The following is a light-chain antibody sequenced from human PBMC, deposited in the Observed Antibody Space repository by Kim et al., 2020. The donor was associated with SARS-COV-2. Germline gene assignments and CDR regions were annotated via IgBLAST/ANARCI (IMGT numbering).Light chain of an antibody. CDR1: GGSIASNY. CDR2: EDN. CDR3: QSYDSSNQGV. Sequence: KTVTIACTRSGGSIASNYVQWYQQRPGSAPTTVIYEDNQRPPGVPDRFSGSIDSSSNSASLTISGLKTEDEADYYCQSYDSSNQGVFGGGTQLTVL. V-gene: IGLV6-57*03. J-gene: IGLJ3*02.